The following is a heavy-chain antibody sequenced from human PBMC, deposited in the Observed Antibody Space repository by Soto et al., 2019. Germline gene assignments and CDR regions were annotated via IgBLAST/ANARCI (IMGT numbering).Heavy chain of an antibody. Sequence: QVQLVQSGAEVRKPGASVNVSCKTSGYIFTNYGVAWVRQAPGQGLELVAWISGYNGYPKHTQKFQGRVTVTTDTTTRTGYMELRNLRSDATAVYYCARASAGALYDFWGQGTRVTVSS. D-gene: IGHD6-13*01. CDR3: ARASAGALYDF. CDR2: ISGYNGYP. CDR1: GYIFTNYG. J-gene: IGHJ4*02. V-gene: IGHV1-18*01.